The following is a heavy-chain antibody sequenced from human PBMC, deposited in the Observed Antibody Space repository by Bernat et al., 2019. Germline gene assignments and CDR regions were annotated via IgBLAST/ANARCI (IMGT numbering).Heavy chain of an antibody. CDR2: IKQDGSEK. D-gene: IGHD2-21*01. J-gene: IGHJ3*02. CDR1: GFTFSSYW. CDR3: ASGVVVIDAFDI. V-gene: IGHV3-7*01. Sequence: EVQLVESGGGLVQPGGSLRRSCAASGFTFSSYWMSWVRQAPGKGLEWVANIKQDGSEKYYVDSVKGRFTISRDNAKNSLYLQMNSLRAEDTAVYYCASGVVVIDAFDIWGQGTMVTVSS.